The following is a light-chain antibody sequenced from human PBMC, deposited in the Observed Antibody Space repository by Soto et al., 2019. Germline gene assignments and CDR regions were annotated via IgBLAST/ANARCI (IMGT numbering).Light chain of an antibody. CDR3: RSYAGTSSLWV. CDR2: DVT. Sequence: QSALTQPASVSGPPGQSITISRTGTSSDIGSYNLVSWYQQHPGKAPKVVIYDVTKRPSGVSDRFSGSRSGNTASLTISGLQAEDEADYYCRSYAGTSSLWVFGGGTKLTVL. CDR1: SSDIGSYNL. V-gene: IGLV2-23*02. J-gene: IGLJ3*02.